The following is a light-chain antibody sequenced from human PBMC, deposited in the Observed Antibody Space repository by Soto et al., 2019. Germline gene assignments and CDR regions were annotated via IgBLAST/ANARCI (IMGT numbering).Light chain of an antibody. J-gene: IGKJ1*01. Sequence: EIVMTQSPTNLSVSPGDRVTLSCRASQSVSSRVAWYQQKPGQAPRLLISGASTRATGTPARFIGSGSGTDFTLTISSLQSEDFAIYHCQQYERWPPWTFGQGTKVDI. V-gene: IGKV3-15*01. CDR3: QQYERWPPWT. CDR2: GAS. CDR1: QSVSSR.